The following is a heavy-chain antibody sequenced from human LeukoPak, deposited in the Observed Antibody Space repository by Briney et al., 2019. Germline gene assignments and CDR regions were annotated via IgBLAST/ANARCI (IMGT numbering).Heavy chain of an antibody. D-gene: IGHD3-16*01. CDR2: FYSGGSA. CDR1: GGSISSYY. Sequence: SETLSLTCTVSGGSISSYYWSWIRQPAGKGLEWIGRFYSGGSADYNPSLKSRVTMSVDTSKNQFSLKLSSVTAADTAVYYCARRAGFAGNYYYYMDVWGKGTTVTVSS. CDR3: ARRAGFAGNYYYYMDV. J-gene: IGHJ6*03. V-gene: IGHV4-4*07.